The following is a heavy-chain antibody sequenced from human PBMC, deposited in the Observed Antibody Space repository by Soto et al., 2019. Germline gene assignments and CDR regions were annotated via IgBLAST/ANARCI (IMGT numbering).Heavy chain of an antibody. D-gene: IGHD3-10*01. CDR1: GFTFSDQY. CDR3: ARLINYGLDV. CDR2: IRNKANSHST. J-gene: IGHJ6*02. V-gene: IGHV3-72*01. Sequence: EVQLLESGGGLVQPGGSLRLSCAASGFTFSDQYMDWVRQAPGKGLEWVGRIRNKANSHSTNYAASVKGRFTISRDDSKNSLYLQMDSLKTEDTAVYYCARLINYGLDVWGQGTTGTVSS.